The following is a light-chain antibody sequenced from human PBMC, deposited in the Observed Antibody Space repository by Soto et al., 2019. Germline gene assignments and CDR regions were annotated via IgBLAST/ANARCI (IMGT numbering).Light chain of an antibody. V-gene: IGKV1-6*01. Sequence: AIQMTQSPSSLSASVGDRVTITCRASQDIGNDLGWYQQKPGKAPKLLIYAASSLQSGVPSRFIGSGSGTDFTLTISSLQPEDFATYYCLQDYIYPWTFGQGTKVEIK. CDR2: AAS. CDR3: LQDYIYPWT. J-gene: IGKJ1*01. CDR1: QDIGND.